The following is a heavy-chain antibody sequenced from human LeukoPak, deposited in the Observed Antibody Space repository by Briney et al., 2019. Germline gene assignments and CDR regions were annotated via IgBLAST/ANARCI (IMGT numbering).Heavy chain of an antibody. Sequence: SETLSLTCTVSGGSISSYYWSWIRQPPGKGLEWIGEIYHSGSTNYNPSLKSRVTISVDKSKNQFSLKLSSVTAADTAVYYCARGFSGSGSYGDWFDPWGQGTLVTVSS. J-gene: IGHJ5*01. CDR3: ARGFSGSGSYGDWFDP. CDR2: IYHSGST. V-gene: IGHV4-59*12. CDR1: GGSISSYY. D-gene: IGHD3-10*01.